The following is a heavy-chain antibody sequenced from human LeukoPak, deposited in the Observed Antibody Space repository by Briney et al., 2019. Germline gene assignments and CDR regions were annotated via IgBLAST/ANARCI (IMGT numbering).Heavy chain of an antibody. CDR3: ARGEQQLAIDY. V-gene: IGHV4-38-2*01. CDR2: IYHSGST. CDR1: GYSISSGYY. J-gene: IGHJ4*02. Sequence: SETLSLTCAVSGYSISSGYYWGGIRQPPGKGLEWIGSIYHSGSTYYNPSLKSRVTISVDTSKNQFSLKLSSVTAADTAVYYCARGEQQLAIDYWGQGTLVTVSS. D-gene: IGHD6-13*01.